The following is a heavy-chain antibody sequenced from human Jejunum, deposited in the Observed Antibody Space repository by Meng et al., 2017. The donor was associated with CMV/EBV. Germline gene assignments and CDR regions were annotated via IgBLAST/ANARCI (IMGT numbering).Heavy chain of an antibody. J-gene: IGHJ3*01. CDR1: GFTFNGYE. CDR2: TGTDGET. CDR3: VRGSLFSA. Sequence: LKVSCAASGFTFNGYEMHWVRQPTGRGLGWVSGTGTDGETYYADSVKGRFTVSRENAKNSFYLQMNSLTAGDTALYFCVRGSLFSAWGQGTMVTVSS. D-gene: IGHD3-10*02. V-gene: IGHV3-13*01.